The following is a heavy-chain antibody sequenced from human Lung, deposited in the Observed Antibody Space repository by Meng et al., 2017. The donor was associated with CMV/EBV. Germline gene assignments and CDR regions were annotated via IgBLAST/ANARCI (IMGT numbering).Heavy chain of an antibody. V-gene: IGHV3-23*01. J-gene: IGHJ4*02. D-gene: IGHD1-26*01. CDR3: AKGRAVGATTPFDY. CDR1: GFTFSDYP. Sequence: GGSXRLSCAASGFTFSDYPMSWVRQAPGKGLEWVSSLSSGGSSTYYTDSVKGRFTISRDNSKNTVHLQMNSLRVEDTAVYYCAKGRAVGATTPFDYWGQGTXVTVSS. CDR2: LSSGGSST.